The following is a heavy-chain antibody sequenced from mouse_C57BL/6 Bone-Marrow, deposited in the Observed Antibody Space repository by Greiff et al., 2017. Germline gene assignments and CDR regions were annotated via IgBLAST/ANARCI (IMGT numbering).Heavy chain of an antibody. Sequence: QVQLQQPGAELVRPGSSVKLSCKASGYTFTSYWMDWVKQRPGQGLEWIGNIYPSDSETHYNQKFKDKATLTVDTSSSTAYMQLSSLTSEDSAVYYCARRGSKSWYFDVWGTGTTVTVSS. CDR1: GYTFTSYW. D-gene: IGHD2-5*01. CDR2: IYPSDSET. V-gene: IGHV1-61*01. J-gene: IGHJ1*03. CDR3: ARRGSKSWYFDV.